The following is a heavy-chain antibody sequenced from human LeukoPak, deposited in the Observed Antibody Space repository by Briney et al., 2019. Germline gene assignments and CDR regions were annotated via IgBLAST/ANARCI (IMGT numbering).Heavy chain of an antibody. CDR2: ISYDGSNE. CDR3: AKDLTTLWPENFDF. V-gene: IGHV3-30*18. D-gene: IGHD4/OR15-4a*01. Sequence: GGSLRLSCAASGFTFSSYGMHWVRQAPGKGLEWVAVISYDGSNEYYADSVKGRFTISRDNSKNTLYLQMNSLRAEDTAVYYCAKDLTTLWPENFDFCGQGILVTVSS. CDR1: GFTFSSYG. J-gene: IGHJ4*02.